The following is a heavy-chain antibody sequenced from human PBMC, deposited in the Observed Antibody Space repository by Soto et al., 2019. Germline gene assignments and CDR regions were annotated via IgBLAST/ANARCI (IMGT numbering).Heavy chain of an antibody. Sequence: QVQLQESGPGLVKPSETLSLTCTVSGGSISSYYWSWIRQPPGKGLEWIGYIYYSGSTNYNPSLKGRVSISVDTARIHISLKLSSGTAANEAVYYCARCHGGSGSEPTYYYYGMDVWGQGTTVTVSS. D-gene: IGHD2-15*01. CDR1: GGSISSYY. V-gene: IGHV4-59*01. CDR3: ARCHGGSGSEPTYYYYGMDV. CDR2: IYYSGST. J-gene: IGHJ6*02.